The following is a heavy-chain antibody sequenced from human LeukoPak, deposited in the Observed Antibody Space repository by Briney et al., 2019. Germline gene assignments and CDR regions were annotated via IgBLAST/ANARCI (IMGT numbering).Heavy chain of an antibody. CDR1: GYTLSSYD. V-gene: IGHV1-8*02. Sequence: ASVKVSCKASGYTLSSYDINRVRQATGQGLEWMGWMNPNSGNTAYAQKFQGRVTMSRDTSISTAYMELSSLRSEDTAVYYCARLPKYSRPLDYWGQGTLVTVSS. J-gene: IGHJ4*02. CDR3: ARLPKYSRPLDY. D-gene: IGHD6-6*01. CDR2: MNPNSGNT.